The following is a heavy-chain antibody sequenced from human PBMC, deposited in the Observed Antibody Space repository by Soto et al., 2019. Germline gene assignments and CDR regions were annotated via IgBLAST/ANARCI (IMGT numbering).Heavy chain of an antibody. Sequence: QVQLQESGPGLVKPSETLSLTCSVSGGSISNYYWSWIRQPPGKGLEWIGYIFYSGSTNYNPSLTSRVTISAYTSKKQFSLQLTSVTAADTAVYYCASQAEYYTYGLDVWGHGTTVTVSS. CDR1: GGSISNYY. J-gene: IGHJ6*02. V-gene: IGHV4-59*01. CDR2: IFYSGST. CDR3: ASQAEYYTYGLDV.